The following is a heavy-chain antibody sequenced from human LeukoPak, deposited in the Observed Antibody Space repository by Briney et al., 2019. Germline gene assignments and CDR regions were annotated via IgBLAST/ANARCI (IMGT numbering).Heavy chain of an antibody. CDR2: ISHRGST. J-gene: IGHJ4*02. Sequence: KSSETLSLTCNVSGGSFSRYYWTWIGQPPGKGLEWVGSISHRGSTYYNPSLRSRITISLDRSKQKFSLKLTSVTAADTAVYFCARGAEYYAIWRGYACYSDYWGQGISVTVSS. CDR1: GGSFSRYY. CDR3: ARGAEYYAIWRGYACYSDY. D-gene: IGHD3-3*01. V-gene: IGHV4-38-2*02.